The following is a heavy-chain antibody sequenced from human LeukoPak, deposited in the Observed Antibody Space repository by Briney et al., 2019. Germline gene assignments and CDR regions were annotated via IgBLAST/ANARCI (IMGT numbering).Heavy chain of an antibody. CDR3: ANAYSYRSAPHDAFDI. CDR1: GFTFSSYA. V-gene: IGHV3-23*01. D-gene: IGHD2-15*01. CDR2: ISGSGGST. J-gene: IGHJ3*02. Sequence: GGSLRLSCAASGFTFSSYAMSWVRQAPGKGLEWVSAISGSGGSTYYADSVKGRFTISRDNSKNTLYLQMNSLRAEDTAVYYCANAYSYRSAPHDAFDIWGQGTMVTVSS.